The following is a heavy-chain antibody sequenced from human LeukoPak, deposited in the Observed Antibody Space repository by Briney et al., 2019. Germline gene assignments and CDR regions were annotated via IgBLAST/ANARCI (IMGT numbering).Heavy chain of an antibody. Sequence: PGGSLRLSCAASGFTLSSHWMHWVRQAAGKGLVWVSRINGEGSDTPYAASVKGRFTISRDNVKNTLYLQMSSLTAEDTAVYYSARGTSNDWPDYYHYWGHRTLVTV. V-gene: IGHV3-74*01. J-gene: IGHJ4*01. CDR3: ARGTSNDWPDYYHY. CDR1: GFTLSSHW. CDR2: INGEGSDT. D-gene: IGHD3-9*01.